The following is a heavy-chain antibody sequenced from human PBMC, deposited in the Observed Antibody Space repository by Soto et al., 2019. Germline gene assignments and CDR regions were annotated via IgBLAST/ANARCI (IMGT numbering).Heavy chain of an antibody. CDR3: AKNGQPPYYYYGMDV. CDR2: ISGYNGDT. Sequence: QGQLVQSGAEVKKPGASVNVSCKASGYTFTRYGISWVRQAPGQGLEWMGWISGYNGDTKYAQKFQGRVTMTVDTSTTTAYMELRSLTSDDRAVYYCAKNGQPPYYYYGMDVWGQGTTVTVSS. D-gene: IGHD2-8*01. CDR1: GYTFTRYG. J-gene: IGHJ6*02. V-gene: IGHV1-18*01.